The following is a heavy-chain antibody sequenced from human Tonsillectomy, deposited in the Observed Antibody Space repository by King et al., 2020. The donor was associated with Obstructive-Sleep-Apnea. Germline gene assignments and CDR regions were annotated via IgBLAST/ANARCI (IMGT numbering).Heavy chain of an antibody. D-gene: IGHD3-3*01. CDR1: GYTFPSYG. Sequence: VQLVQSGPEVKKSGASVKVSCKGSGYTFPSYGISWVRQAPGQGLEWMGWISPYNGNTNYAQKVQGRVTMTTDTSTSTAYMELRSLRSDDTAVYFCARDLPYYDFWSSYIHDAFDIWGQGTMVTVSS. J-gene: IGHJ3*02. CDR3: ARDLPYYDFWSSYIHDAFDI. CDR2: ISPYNGNT. V-gene: IGHV1-18*04.